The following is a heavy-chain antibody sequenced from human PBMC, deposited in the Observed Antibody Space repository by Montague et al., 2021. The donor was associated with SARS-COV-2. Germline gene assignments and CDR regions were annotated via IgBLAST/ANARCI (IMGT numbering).Heavy chain of an antibody. V-gene: IGHV4-59*08. CDR1: GGSISGYF. D-gene: IGHD3-16*01. J-gene: IGHJ4*02. CDR3: AATDYLASAKYDF. Sequence: SETLSLTCTVSGGSISGYFWSWIRQSPGKGLEWIGYIYYRGTTKYNPALKSRVAISLETSKNQFSLKLNSVTAADTAAYYCAATDYLASAKYDFWGRGTLVTVSS. CDR2: IYYRGTT.